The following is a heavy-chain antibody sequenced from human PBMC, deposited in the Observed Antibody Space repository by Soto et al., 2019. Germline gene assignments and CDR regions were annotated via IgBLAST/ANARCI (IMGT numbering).Heavy chain of an antibody. V-gene: IGHV4-30-2*06. Sequence: QLQLQESGSGLVKPSQTLSLTCAVSGDSISGGGFSWNWIRQSPGKGLEWIGYIYPSGTSYCNPSLKSRVTISVVKSQNQFSLRLSSMTAADTAVYYCARGHYFGSGSTDWGLGTLVTVSS. J-gene: IGHJ4*01. CDR1: GDSISGGGFS. D-gene: IGHD3-10*01. CDR2: IYPSGTS. CDR3: ARGHYFGSGSTD.